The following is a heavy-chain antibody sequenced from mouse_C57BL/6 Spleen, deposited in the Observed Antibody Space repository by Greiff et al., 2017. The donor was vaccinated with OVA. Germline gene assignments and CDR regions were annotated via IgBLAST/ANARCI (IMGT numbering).Heavy chain of an antibody. CDR1: GFNIKDYY. Sequence: VQLQQSGAELVKPGASVKLSCTASGFNIKDYYMHWVKQRTEQGLEWIGRIDPEDGETKDAPKFQGKATITADTSSNTAYLQLSSLTSEDTAVYYCARRVGYGDVDYWGQGTTLTVSS. V-gene: IGHV14-2*01. D-gene: IGHD2-13*01. CDR2: IDPEDGET. J-gene: IGHJ2*01. CDR3: ARRVGYGDVDY.